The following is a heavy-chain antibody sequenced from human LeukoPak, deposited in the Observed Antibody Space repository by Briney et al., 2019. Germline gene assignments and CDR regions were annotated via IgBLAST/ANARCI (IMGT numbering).Heavy chain of an antibody. CDR1: GGSISSSGYY. CDR2: IYYVGST. D-gene: IGHD3-3*01. V-gene: IGHV4-39*07. CDR3: ARVASSSYDFWSGYYTQYYFDY. Sequence: PSETLSLTCTVSGGSISSSGYYWGWIRQPPGKGLEWIGNIYYVGSTNYNPSLKSRVTISVDTSKNQFSLKLSSVTAADTAAYYCARVASSSYDFWSGYYTQYYFDYWGQGTLVTVSS. J-gene: IGHJ4*02.